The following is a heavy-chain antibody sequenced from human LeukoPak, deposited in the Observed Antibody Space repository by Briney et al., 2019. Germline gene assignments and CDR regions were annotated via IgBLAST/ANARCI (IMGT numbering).Heavy chain of an antibody. D-gene: IGHD6-13*01. J-gene: IGHJ5*02. Sequence: ASVKVSCKASGGTFSSYAISWVRQAPGQGLEWMGWISAYNGNTNYAQKLQGRVTMTTDTPTSTAYMELRSLRSDDTAVYYCARWDSSSWYGPPITGFDPWGQGTLVTVSS. V-gene: IGHV1-18*01. CDR2: ISAYNGNT. CDR1: GGTFSSYA. CDR3: ARWDSSSWYGPPITGFDP.